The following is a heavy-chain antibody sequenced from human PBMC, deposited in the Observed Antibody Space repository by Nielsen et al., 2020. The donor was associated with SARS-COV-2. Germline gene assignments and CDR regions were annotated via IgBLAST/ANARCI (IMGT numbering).Heavy chain of an antibody. V-gene: IGHV1-8*01. CDR3: ARAPSITIFGVVIIPWYFDY. Sequence: ASVKVSCKASGYTFTSYDINWVRQATGQGLEWMGWMNPNSGNTGYAQKFQGRVTMTRNTSISTAYMELSSLRSEDTAVYYCARAPSITIFGVVIIPWYFDYWGQGTLVTVSS. CDR2: MNPNSGNT. CDR1: GYTFTSYD. D-gene: IGHD3-3*01. J-gene: IGHJ4*02.